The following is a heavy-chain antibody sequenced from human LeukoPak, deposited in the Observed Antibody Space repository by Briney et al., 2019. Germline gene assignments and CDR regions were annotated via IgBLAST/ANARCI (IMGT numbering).Heavy chain of an antibody. D-gene: IGHD3-16*01. V-gene: IGHV4-4*07. CDR1: GGSISSYY. CDR2: IYSGGNT. CDR3: ARGSVITFGGVTQTGGNWFDP. Sequence: PSETLSLTCTVSGGSISSYYWSWIRQPAGKGLEWIGRIYSGGNTNYNPSLKSRGTISVDTSKKQFSLKLSSVTAADTAVYYCARGSVITFGGVTQTGGNWFDPWGQGTLVTVSS. J-gene: IGHJ5*02.